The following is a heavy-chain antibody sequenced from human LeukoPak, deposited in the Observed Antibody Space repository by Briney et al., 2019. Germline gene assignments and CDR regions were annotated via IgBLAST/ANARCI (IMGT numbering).Heavy chain of an antibody. Sequence: PGGSLRLSCAASGFSLTTQNMFWVRQTPGKGLEWVAVASYDGRHIGYAASVQGRFTLSRDISENTLYLKMNSLRADDTGIYYCARDRVQIWSYVGVFDLWGQGTLVTVSS. J-gene: IGHJ4*02. D-gene: IGHD5-18*01. CDR3: ARDRVQIWSYVGVFDL. CDR1: GFSLTTQN. V-gene: IGHV3-30*03. CDR2: ASYDGRHI.